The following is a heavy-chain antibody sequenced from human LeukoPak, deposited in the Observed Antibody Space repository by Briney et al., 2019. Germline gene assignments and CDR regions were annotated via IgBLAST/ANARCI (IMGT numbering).Heavy chain of an antibody. CDR1: GDSISSGNYY. CDR2: VSGSGST. CDR3: ARGSSGKDV. V-gene: IGHV4-61*02. D-gene: IGHD3-10*01. Sequence: SQTLSLTCTVSGDSISSGNYYWTWIRQPAGKGLEWIGRVSGSGSTNYNPSLKSRVTISLDKSENQSSLKLSSVTAADTAVYYCARGSSGKDVWGQGTTVTVSS. J-gene: IGHJ6*02.